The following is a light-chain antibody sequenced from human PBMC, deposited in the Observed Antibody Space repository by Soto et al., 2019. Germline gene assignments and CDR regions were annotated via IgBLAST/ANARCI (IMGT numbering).Light chain of an antibody. Sequence: EIVMTQSPDTLYVSPGEGATLSCRASQSVRTKLAWYQQKAGQAPRLLIYGASTRATGIPDRFSGRGSGTDFTLTISSLQPEDFAVYYCQQDYNLPITFGQGRRLEIK. CDR1: QSVRTK. CDR3: QQDYNLPIT. CDR2: GAS. V-gene: IGKV3-15*01. J-gene: IGKJ5*01.